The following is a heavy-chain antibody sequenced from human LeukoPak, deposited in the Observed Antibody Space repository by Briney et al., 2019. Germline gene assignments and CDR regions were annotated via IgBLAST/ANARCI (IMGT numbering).Heavy chain of an antibody. CDR1: GFTFSGYA. V-gene: IGHV3-23*01. Sequence: GGSLRLSCAASGFTFSGYAMSWVRQAPGKGLEWVSAISGSGGSTYYADSVKGRFTISRYNSKNTLYLQMNSLRAEDTAVYYCAKAVTMSSVYFDYWGQGTLVTVSS. CDR2: ISGSGGST. J-gene: IGHJ4*02. CDR3: AKAVTMSSVYFDY. D-gene: IGHD3-22*01.